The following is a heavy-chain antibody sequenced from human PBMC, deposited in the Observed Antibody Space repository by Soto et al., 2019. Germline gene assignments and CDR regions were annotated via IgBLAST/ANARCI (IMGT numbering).Heavy chain of an antibody. CDR3: ARGLIVGATDFDH. CDR2: VNPSGGST. D-gene: IGHD1-26*01. J-gene: IGHJ4*02. CDR1: GYTFTRYY. Sequence: ASVKVSCKASGYTFTRYYIHWVRQAPGQGLEWMGIVNPSGGSTTYAQRFQGRVTMTRDTFTSRVYMELSSLRSEDTAVYYYARGLIVGATDFDHWGQGTLVTVSS. V-gene: IGHV1-46*01.